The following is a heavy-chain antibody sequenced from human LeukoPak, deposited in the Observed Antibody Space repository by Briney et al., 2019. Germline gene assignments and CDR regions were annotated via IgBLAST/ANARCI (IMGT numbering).Heavy chain of an antibody. V-gene: IGHV3-74*01. J-gene: IGHJ4*02. CDR1: GFTFSSYW. D-gene: IGHD2-8*02. CDR2: INSDGSST. CDR3: ATYRQVLLPFES. Sequence: GGSLRLSCAASGFTFSSYWMHWVRQAPGKGLVWVSRINSDGSSTSYADSVKGRFTISRDNAKNTLYLQMNSLRAEDAAIYYCATYRQVLLPFESWGQGTLVTVSS.